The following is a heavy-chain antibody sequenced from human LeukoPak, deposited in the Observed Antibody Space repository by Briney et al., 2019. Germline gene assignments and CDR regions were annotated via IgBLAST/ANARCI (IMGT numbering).Heavy chain of an antibody. J-gene: IGHJ4*02. CDR3: ARDYIAVAGTPDY. V-gene: IGHV3-30*04. Sequence: GGSLRLSRAASGFTFSSYAMHWVRQAPGKGLEWVAVISYDGSNKYYADSVKGRFTISRDNSKNTLYLQMNSLRAEDTAVYYCARDYIAVAGTPDYWGQGTLVTVSS. CDR2: ISYDGSNK. D-gene: IGHD6-19*01. CDR1: GFTFSSYA.